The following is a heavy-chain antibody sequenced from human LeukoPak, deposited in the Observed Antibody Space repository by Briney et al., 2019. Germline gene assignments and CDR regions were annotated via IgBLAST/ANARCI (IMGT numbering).Heavy chain of an antibody. CDR2: FYNSGST. CDR1: GGSIDSSTYY. V-gene: IGHV4-39*01. Sequence: SETLSLTCTVSGGSIDSSTYYWGWIRQPPGERLEWNGSFYNSGSTYRNPSLSSRVTIFADMSKNQFSLKLTSVTAADTAVYYCARRLRPGDYFDYWGQGILVTVSS. J-gene: IGHJ4*02. CDR3: ARRLRPGDYFDY. D-gene: IGHD3-16*01.